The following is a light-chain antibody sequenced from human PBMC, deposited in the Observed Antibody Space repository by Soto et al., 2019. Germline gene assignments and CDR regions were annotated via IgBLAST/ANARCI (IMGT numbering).Light chain of an antibody. CDR1: QSIDKW. V-gene: IGKV1-5*01. J-gene: IGKJ2*01. Sequence: DIQMTQSPSTLSASVGDRVTITCRASQSIDKWLVWYQQKPGKAPKILIFDASILASGVPSRFSGSGYGTEFTLTISSLQSEDFAVYFCQQYNNWPPYTFGQGTKVDIK. CDR2: DAS. CDR3: QQYNNWPPYT.